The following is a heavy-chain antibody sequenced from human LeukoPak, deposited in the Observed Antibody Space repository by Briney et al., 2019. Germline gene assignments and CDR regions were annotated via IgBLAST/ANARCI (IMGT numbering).Heavy chain of an antibody. D-gene: IGHD3-22*01. CDR2: ISGSGGST. V-gene: IGHV3-23*01. Sequence: GGSLRLSCAASGFTFSSFAMSWVRQAPGKGLEWVSAISGSGGSTYYADSVKGRFTISRDNSKNTLYLQMNSLRAEDTAVYYCAKDTDSSGYYWDYWGQGTLVTVSS. J-gene: IGHJ4*02. CDR1: GFTFSSFA. CDR3: AKDTDSSGYYWDY.